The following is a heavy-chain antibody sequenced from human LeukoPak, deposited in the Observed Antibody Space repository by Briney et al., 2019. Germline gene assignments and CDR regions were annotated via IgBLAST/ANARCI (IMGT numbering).Heavy chain of an antibody. V-gene: IGHV3-30*18. D-gene: IGHD6-13*01. CDR3: AKVIVRAAAGTTYYYYYYYGMDV. Sequence: SCKVSGYTLTELSMHWVRQAPGKGLEWVAVISYDGSNKYYADSVKGRFTISRDNSKNTLYLQMNSLRAEDTAVYYCAKVIVRAAAGTTYYYYYYYGMDVWGQGTTVTVSS. J-gene: IGHJ6*02. CDR2: ISYDGSNK. CDR1: GYTLTELS.